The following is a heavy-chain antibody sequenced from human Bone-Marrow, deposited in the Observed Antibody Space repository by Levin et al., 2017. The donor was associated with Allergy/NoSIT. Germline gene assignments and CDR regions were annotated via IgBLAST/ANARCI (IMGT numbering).Heavy chain of an antibody. Sequence: ASVKVSCKASGYTFTDYFIHWMRQAPRQGPEWLGWLNPHSGGTNYGKVFQGRVTMTRDPSIDTAYMELSNLTSDDTAVYFCARDRTGADGMDVWGRGTTVIVSS. J-gene: IGHJ6*02. CDR2: LNPHSGGT. CDR3: ARDRTGADGMDV. CDR1: GYTFTDYF. V-gene: IGHV1-2*02. D-gene: IGHD3/OR15-3a*01.